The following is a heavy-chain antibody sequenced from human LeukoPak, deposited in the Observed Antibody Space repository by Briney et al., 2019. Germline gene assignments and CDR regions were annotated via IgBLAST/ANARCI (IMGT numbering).Heavy chain of an antibody. D-gene: IGHD3-10*01. Sequence: PSETLSLTCAVYGGSFSGYYWSWIRQPPGKGLEWIGEINHSGSTNYNPSLKSRVTISVDTPKNQFSLKLKSVTAADTAVYYCARHGREPYYYDSGSYYNDKYYFDYWGQGTLVTVSS. J-gene: IGHJ4*02. V-gene: IGHV4-34*01. CDR1: GGSFSGYY. CDR2: INHSGST. CDR3: ARHGREPYYYDSGSYYNDKYYFDY.